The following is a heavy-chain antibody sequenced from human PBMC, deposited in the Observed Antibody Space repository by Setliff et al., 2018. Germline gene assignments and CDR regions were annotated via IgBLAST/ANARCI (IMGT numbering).Heavy chain of an antibody. V-gene: IGHV3-7*01. CDR1: GFLYSNNA. CDR2: IKQDGGEK. D-gene: IGHD6-19*01. CDR3: ASHSSGWYVDY. J-gene: IGHJ4*02. Sequence: GGSLRLSCAASGFLYSNNAFHWVRQTPGKGLEWVANIKQDGGEKYYVDSVKGRFTISRDNAKNSLYLQMNSLRAEDTAVYYCASHSSGWYVDYWGQGTLVTVSS.